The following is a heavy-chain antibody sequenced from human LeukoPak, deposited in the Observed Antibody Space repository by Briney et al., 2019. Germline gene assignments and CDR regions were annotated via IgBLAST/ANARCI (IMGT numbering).Heavy chain of an antibody. Sequence: GGSLRLSCAASGFTFSSYAMSWVRQAPGKGLEWVSAISSSGGSTYYADSVKGRFTISRDNSKNTLYLQMNSLRAEDTAVYYCAKGPPMVRGVFSWFDPWGQGTLVTVSS. D-gene: IGHD3-10*01. CDR3: AKGPPMVRGVFSWFDP. V-gene: IGHV3-23*01. CDR1: GFTFSSYA. CDR2: ISSSGGST. J-gene: IGHJ5*02.